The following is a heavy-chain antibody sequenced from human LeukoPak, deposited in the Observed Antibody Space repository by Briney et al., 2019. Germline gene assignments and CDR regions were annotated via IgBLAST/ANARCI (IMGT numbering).Heavy chain of an antibody. Sequence: SETLSLTCTVSGGSISSSYWSWIRQPPGKGLEWIAYIHTSGSTNYNPSLKSRVTISVDTAKNQLSLKLNSVTAADTAVYYCAGGGGYLYYWGQGTLVTVSS. D-gene: IGHD3-22*01. CDR2: IHTSGST. V-gene: IGHV4-4*09. J-gene: IGHJ4*02. CDR3: AGGGGYLYY. CDR1: GGSISSSY.